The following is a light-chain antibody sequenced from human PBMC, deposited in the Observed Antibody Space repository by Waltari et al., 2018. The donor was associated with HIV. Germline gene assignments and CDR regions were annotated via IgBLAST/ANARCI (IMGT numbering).Light chain of an antibody. V-gene: IGLV2-14*01. CDR2: EVS. J-gene: IGLJ3*02. CDR1: NSYVGRYNH. CDR3: SSYTGASTPWV. Sequence: QSALTQPASVSGSPGQSITISCTGTNSYVGRYNHVSWYQQPPGKAPKLMIYEVSNRPSGISNRFSGYKSGNTASLTISGLQAEDEADYYCSSYTGASTPWVFGGGTKLTVL.